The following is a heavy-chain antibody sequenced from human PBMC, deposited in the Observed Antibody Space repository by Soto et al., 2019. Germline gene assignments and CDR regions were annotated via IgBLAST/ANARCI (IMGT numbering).Heavy chain of an antibody. J-gene: IGHJ5*02. CDR3: ARHHGPTTSENWFDP. CDR2: IIPIFGTA. V-gene: IGHV1-69*13. D-gene: IGHD5-12*01. Sequence: SVKVSCKASGGTFSSYAISWVRQAPGQGLEWMGGIIPIFGTANYAQKFQGRVTITADESTSTAYMELSSLRSDDTAVYYCARHHGPTTSENWFDPWGQGTLVTVSS. CDR1: GGTFSSYA.